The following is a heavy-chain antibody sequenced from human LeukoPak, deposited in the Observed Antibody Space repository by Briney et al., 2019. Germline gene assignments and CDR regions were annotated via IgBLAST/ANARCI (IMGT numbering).Heavy chain of an antibody. CDR1: GFTFSSNG. D-gene: IGHD6-19*01. Sequence: GGSLRLSCAASGFTFSSNGMTWVRQAPGKGLEWVSTISDSGGGAYYADSVKGRFTISRDSSRSTLYLQMHSLRAEDTALYYCARDAYSSGWSYFDYWGQGTLVTVSS. J-gene: IGHJ4*02. CDR2: ISDSGGGA. V-gene: IGHV3-23*01. CDR3: ARDAYSSGWSYFDY.